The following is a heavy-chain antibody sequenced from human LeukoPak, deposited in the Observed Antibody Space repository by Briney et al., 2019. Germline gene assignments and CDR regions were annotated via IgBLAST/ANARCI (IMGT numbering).Heavy chain of an antibody. CDR3: ARSSITIFGVVIPLDY. J-gene: IGHJ4*02. V-gene: IGHV3-21*01. D-gene: IGHD3-3*01. CDR1: GFTFSSYS. CDR2: ISSSSSYI. Sequence: GGYLRLSCAASGFTFSSYSMNWVRQAPGKGLEWVSSISSSSSYIYYADSVKGRFTISRDNAKNSLYLQMNSLRAEDTAVYYCARSSITIFGVVIPLDYWGQGTLVTVSS.